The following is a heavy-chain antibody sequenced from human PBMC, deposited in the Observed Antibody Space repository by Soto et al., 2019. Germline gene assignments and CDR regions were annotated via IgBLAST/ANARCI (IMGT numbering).Heavy chain of an antibody. Sequence: GGSLRLSCAASGFTFSNSWMHWVRQVSGKGLEWVSRINADGTSTSYADSVKGRFTISRDNAKNTLYLHVNGLRAEDTAVYYCVKVLARGVGVPRFYFDSWGQGALVTVSS. J-gene: IGHJ4*02. CDR1: GFTFSNSW. CDR2: INADGTST. CDR3: VKVLARGVGVPRFYFDS. D-gene: IGHD2-2*01. V-gene: IGHV3-74*01.